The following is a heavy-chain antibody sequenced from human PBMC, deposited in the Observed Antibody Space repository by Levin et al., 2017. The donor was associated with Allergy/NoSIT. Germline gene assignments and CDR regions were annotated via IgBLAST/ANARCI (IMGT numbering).Heavy chain of an antibody. CDR1: GFTFSSYS. CDR2: ISSSSSYI. J-gene: IGHJ4*02. Sequence: PGESLKISCAASGFTFSSYSMNWVRQAPGKGLEWVSSISSSSSYIYYADSVKGRFTISRDNAKNSLYLQMNSLRAEDTAVYYCARSPYSYGSLWFDYWGQGTLVTVSS. V-gene: IGHV3-21*01. D-gene: IGHD5-18*01. CDR3: ARSPYSYGSLWFDY.